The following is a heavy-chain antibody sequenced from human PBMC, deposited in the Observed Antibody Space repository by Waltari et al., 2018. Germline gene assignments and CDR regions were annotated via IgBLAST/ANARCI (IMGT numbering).Heavy chain of an antibody. CDR3: ARIMIVVVIGAFDI. Sequence: QVQLQESGPGLVKPSETLSLTCAVSGYSISSGYYWGWIRQPPGKGLEWIGSSYHSGSTYYNPSLKSRVTISVDTSKNQFSLKLSSVTAADTAVYYCARIMIVVVIGAFDIWGQGTMVTVSS. V-gene: IGHV4-38-2*01. CDR1: GYSISSGYY. J-gene: IGHJ3*02. CDR2: SYHSGST. D-gene: IGHD3-22*01.